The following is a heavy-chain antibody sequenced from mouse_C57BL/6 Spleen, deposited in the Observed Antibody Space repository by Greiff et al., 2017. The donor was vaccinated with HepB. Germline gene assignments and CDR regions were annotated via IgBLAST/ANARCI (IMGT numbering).Heavy chain of an antibody. D-gene: IGHD1-1*01. CDR2: FHPYNDDT. V-gene: IGHV1-47*01. J-gene: IGHJ3*01. CDR1: GYTFTTYP. Sequence: QVHVKQSGAELVKPGASVKMSCKASGYTFTTYPIEWMKQNHGKSLEWIGNFHPYNDDTKYNEKFKGKATLTVEKSSSTVYLELSRLTSDDSAVYYCGLNYGSGIAYWGQGTLVTVSA. CDR3: GLNYGSGIAY.